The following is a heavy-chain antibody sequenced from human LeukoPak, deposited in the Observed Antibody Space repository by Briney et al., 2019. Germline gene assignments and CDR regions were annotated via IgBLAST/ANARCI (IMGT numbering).Heavy chain of an antibody. J-gene: IGHJ5*02. D-gene: IGHD6-13*01. CDR2: INHSGST. CDR1: GGSFSGYY. V-gene: IGHV4-34*01. CDR3: ARLIAAAGT. Sequence: SETLSLICAVYGGSFSGYYWSWIRQPPGKGLEWIGEINHSGSTNYNPSLKSRVTISVDTSKNQFSLKLSSVTAADTAVYYCARLIAAAGTWGQGTLVTVSS.